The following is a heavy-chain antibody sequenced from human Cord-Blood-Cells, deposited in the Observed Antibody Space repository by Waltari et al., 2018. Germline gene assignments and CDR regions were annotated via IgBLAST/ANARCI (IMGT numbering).Heavy chain of an antibody. D-gene: IGHD3-10*01. Sequence: QVQLVQSGAEVKKPGASVKGSCNASVSPVTGYYMHWVRQAPGQGLVRRGWINPNSGGTNYAPEFQGWVTMTSDTSISTAYMELSRLRSDDTAVYYCARDYGNGSGSYYYGMDVWGQGTTVTVSS. CDR1: VSPVTGYY. J-gene: IGHJ6*02. CDR2: INPNSGGT. CDR3: ARDYGNGSGSYYYGMDV. V-gene: IGHV1-2*04.